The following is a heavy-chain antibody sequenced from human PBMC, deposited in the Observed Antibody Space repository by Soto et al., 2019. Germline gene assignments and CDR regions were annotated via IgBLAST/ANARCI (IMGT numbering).Heavy chain of an antibody. D-gene: IGHD3-3*01. CDR2: ISSSGSTI. J-gene: IGHJ6*02. CDR3: ARDADFWSGYYEV. Sequence: LRLSCAASGFTFSSYEMNWVRQAPGKGLEWVSYISSSGSTIYYADSVKGRFTISRDNAKNSLYLQMNSLRAEDTAVYYCARDADFWSGYYEVWGQGTTVTVSS. V-gene: IGHV3-48*03. CDR1: GFTFSSYE.